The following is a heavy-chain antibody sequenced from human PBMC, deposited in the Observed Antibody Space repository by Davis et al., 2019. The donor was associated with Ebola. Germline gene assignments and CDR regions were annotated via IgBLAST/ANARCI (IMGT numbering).Heavy chain of an antibody. CDR1: VITFSSYA. CDR2: ISGSGGST. Sequence: GGSLRLSCTDSVITFSSYAMTWVRQAPGKGLEWVSAISGSGGSTYYADSVKGRFTISRDNSKKTLYLQMNSLRAEDTAVYYCAKSGLSFGVVKYHYGMDVWGKGTTVTVS. V-gene: IGHV3-23*01. J-gene: IGHJ6*04. CDR3: AKSGLSFGVVKYHYGMDV. D-gene: IGHD3-3*01.